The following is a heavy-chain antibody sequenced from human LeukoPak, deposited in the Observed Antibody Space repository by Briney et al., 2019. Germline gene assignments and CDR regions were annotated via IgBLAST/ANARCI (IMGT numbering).Heavy chain of an antibody. D-gene: IGHD4-17*01. CDR3: ARTAPGDVDY. CDR2: MNPNSGNT. CDR1: GYTITGYH. J-gene: IGHJ4*02. Sequence: EASVKVSCKTSGYTITGYHMHWVRQAPGQGLEWLGWMNPNSGNTGYAQKFQGRVTMTRNTSISTAYMELSSLRSEDTAVYYCARTAPGDVDYWGQGTLVTVSS. V-gene: IGHV1-8*02.